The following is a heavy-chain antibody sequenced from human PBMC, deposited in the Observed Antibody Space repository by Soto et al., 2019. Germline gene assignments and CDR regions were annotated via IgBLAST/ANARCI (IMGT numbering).Heavy chain of an antibody. CDR1: GGSISTYY. Sequence: TSETLSLTCTVSGGSISTYYWTWIRQPPGKGLEWIGYINYSGSTTYNPSLRSRVTISVDTSKNQLSLKLSSVTAADTAVYYCARHVNRGAIFDYWGQGTLVTVSS. J-gene: IGHJ4*02. CDR3: ARHVNRGAIFDY. CDR2: INYSGST. D-gene: IGHD3-3*01. V-gene: IGHV4-59*08.